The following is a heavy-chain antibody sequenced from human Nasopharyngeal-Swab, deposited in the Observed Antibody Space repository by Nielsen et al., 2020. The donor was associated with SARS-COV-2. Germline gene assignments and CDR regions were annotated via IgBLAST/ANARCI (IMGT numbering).Heavy chain of an antibody. D-gene: IGHD6-19*01. Sequence: SETLSLTCAVYGGSLYNYWWSCIRQPPGKGLECIGEIYHRGTTNYNPSLKSRVTISVDTSKNQFSLELISVTAADTAVYYCARHIRGWDAFDIWGQGTTVTVSS. V-gene: IGHV4-34*01. J-gene: IGHJ3*02. CDR1: GGSLYNYW. CDR3: ARHIRGWDAFDI. CDR2: IYHRGTT.